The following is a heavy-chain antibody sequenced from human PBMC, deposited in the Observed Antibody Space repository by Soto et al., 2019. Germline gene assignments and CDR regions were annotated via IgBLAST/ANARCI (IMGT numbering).Heavy chain of an antibody. CDR1: GYTFTGYY. J-gene: IGHJ4*02. D-gene: IGHD3-10*01. V-gene: IGHV1-46*01. CDR3: ARGLRSYYYGSGSYLFDY. Sequence: ASVKVSCKASGYTFTGYYMHWVRQAPGQGLEWMGMINPSGGSTTYAQKFQGRVTMTRDTSTSTVYMELSSLRSEDTAVYYCARGLRSYYYGSGSYLFDYWGQGTLVTVSS. CDR2: INPSGGST.